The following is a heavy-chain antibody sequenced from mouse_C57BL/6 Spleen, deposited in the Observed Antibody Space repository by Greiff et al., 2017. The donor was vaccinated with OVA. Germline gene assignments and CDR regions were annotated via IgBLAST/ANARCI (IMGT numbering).Heavy chain of an antibody. Sequence: VKLQESGAELARPGASVKMSCKASGYTFTSYTMHWVKQRPGQGLEWIGYINPSSGYTKYNQKFKDKATLTADKSSSTAYMQLSSLTSEDSAVYYCARGTSTMVTTGGTWFAYWGQGTLVTVSA. V-gene: IGHV1-4*01. J-gene: IGHJ3*01. CDR1: GYTFTSYT. D-gene: IGHD2-2*01. CDR3: ARGTSTMVTTGGTWFAY. CDR2: INPSSGYT.